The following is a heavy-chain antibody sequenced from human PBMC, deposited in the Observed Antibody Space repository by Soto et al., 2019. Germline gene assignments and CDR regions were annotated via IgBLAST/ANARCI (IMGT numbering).Heavy chain of an antibody. CDR2: INPNSGGT. CDR1: GYAFSDYY. D-gene: IGHD1-1*01. V-gene: IGHV1-2*02. Sequence: KVSCKASGYAFSDYYIHCVRHAPGQGLEWMGWINPNSGGTKYAPKFQGGVTMTRDTSITTAYMELSRLRSGDTAVYYCAKEPATAKTEGVDFWGQGTLVTVSS. CDR3: AKEPATAKTEGVDF. J-gene: IGHJ4*02.